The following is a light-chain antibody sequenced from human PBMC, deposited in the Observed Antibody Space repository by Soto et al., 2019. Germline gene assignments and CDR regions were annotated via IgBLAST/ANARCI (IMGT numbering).Light chain of an antibody. CDR1: QSISSY. V-gene: IGKV1-39*01. Sequence: DIQMTQSPSSLSASVVDRVTITCRASQSISSYLNWYQQKPGKAPKLLIYAAYSLQSGVPSRFSGSGSGTDFTLTISSLQPEDFATYYCQQSYSTRWTFGQGTKVEIK. CDR2: AAY. CDR3: QQSYSTRWT. J-gene: IGKJ1*01.